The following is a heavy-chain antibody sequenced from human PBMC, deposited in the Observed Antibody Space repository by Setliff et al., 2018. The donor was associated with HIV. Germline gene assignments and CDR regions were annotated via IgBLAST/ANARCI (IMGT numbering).Heavy chain of an antibody. CDR2: MNPNSGDT. D-gene: IGHD3-10*01. V-gene: IGHV1-8*01. CDR1: GHTFSNYD. CDR3: ASGKGVRGVIITGGLDV. Sequence: ASVKVSYKASGHTFSNYDVIWVRRATGQGLEWMGWMNPNSGDTGYSQKFQGRVIMTRDTSISTAYMELSSLTSADTAVYYCASGKGVRGVIITGGLDVWGTGTTVTVSS. J-gene: IGHJ6*04.